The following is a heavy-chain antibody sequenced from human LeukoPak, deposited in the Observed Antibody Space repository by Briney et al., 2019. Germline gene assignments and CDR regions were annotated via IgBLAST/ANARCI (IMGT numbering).Heavy chain of an antibody. CDR1: GGTFSSYA. Sequence: SVKVSCKASGGTFSSYAISWVRQAPGQGLEWMGRIIPIFGIANYAQKFQGRVTITADKSTSTAYMELSSLRSEDTAVYYCARDSDSLFDYWGQGTLVTVSS. J-gene: IGHJ4*02. CDR3: ARDSDSLFDY. D-gene: IGHD3-3*01. V-gene: IGHV1-69*04. CDR2: IIPIFGIA.